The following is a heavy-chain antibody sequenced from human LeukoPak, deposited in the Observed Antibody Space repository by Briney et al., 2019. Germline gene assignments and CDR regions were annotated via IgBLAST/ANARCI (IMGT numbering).Heavy chain of an antibody. D-gene: IGHD1-26*01. CDR1: GFIFSTHG. CDR2: ISHAGSNE. Sequence: GGSLRLSCAAFGFIFSTHGMHWIRQAPGKGLEWVALISHAGSNEYYAASVKGRFTISRDNSNNEFYLQMNSLRPEDTAVYYCARGGAPAVYFDYWGQGVLVTVSS. CDR3: ARGGAPAVYFDY. V-gene: IGHV3-30*03. J-gene: IGHJ4*02.